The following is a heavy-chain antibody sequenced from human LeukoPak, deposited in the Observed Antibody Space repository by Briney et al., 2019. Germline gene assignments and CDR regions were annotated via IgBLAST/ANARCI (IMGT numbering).Heavy chain of an antibody. Sequence: ASVKVSCKASGYTFTSYDINWVRQAPGQGLEWMGWINPNSGNTGYAQKFQGRVTMTRNTSISTAYMELSSLRSEDTAVYYCARVIAWDPEREPSDYWGQGTLVTVSS. CDR1: GYTFTSYD. D-gene: IGHD1-26*01. J-gene: IGHJ4*02. CDR2: INPNSGNT. V-gene: IGHV1-8*01. CDR3: ARVIAWDPEREPSDY.